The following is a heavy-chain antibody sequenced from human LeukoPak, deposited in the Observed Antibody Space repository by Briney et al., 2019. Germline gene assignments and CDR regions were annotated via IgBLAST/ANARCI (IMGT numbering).Heavy chain of an antibody. CDR3: TRTPHSSSWYFDY. CDR2: ISYDGSNK. CDR1: GFTFSSYG. V-gene: IGHV3-30*03. Sequence: GGSLRLSCAASGFTFSSYGMHWVRQAPGKGLEWVAVISYDGSNKYYADSVKGRFTISRDNSKNTLYLQMNSLRAEDTAVYYCTRTPHSSSWYFDYWGQGTLVTVSS. J-gene: IGHJ4*02. D-gene: IGHD6-13*01.